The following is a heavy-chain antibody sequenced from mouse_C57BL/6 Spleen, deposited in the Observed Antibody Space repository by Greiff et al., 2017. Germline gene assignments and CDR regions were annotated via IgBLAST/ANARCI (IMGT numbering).Heavy chain of an antibody. Sequence: QVQLQQPGAELVRPGSSVKLSCKASGYTFTSYWMHWVKQRPIQGLEWIGNIDPSDSETHYNPKFKDKATLTVDKSSSTAYMQLSSLTSGDSAVYYCARGSPWLAYWGQGTLVTVSA. CDR2: IDPSDSET. CDR3: ARGSPWLAY. V-gene: IGHV1-52*01. J-gene: IGHJ3*01. CDR1: GYTFTSYW.